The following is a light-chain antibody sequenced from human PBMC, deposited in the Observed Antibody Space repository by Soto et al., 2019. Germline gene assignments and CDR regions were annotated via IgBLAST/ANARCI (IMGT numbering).Light chain of an antibody. CDR2: NAS. J-gene: IGKJ1*01. CDR3: QHYHRYSEA. Sequence: DIQMTQSPSSRSASVGDRVTIACRARQTISSLLAWSQQKQGPAHKPMIYNASTLKSGVPSRFSGSGSGTELTLTISSLQPDDFATYYCQHYHRYSEAFGQGTKVDIK. CDR1: QTISSL. V-gene: IGKV1-5*03.